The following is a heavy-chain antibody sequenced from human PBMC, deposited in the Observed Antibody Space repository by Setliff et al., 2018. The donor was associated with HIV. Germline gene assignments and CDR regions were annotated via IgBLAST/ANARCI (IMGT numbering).Heavy chain of an antibody. V-gene: IGHV1-2*06. CDR3: ATKVYCTNGVCLDAFDT. Sequence: ASVKVSCKASGYSFTGYWMHWVRQAPGQGLEWMGRINPHSGVTNYAQKFQGRVTMTRDRSISTAYMELSRLISADTAVYYCATKVYCTNGVCLDAFDTWGQGTMVTVSS. CDR1: GYSFTGYW. J-gene: IGHJ3*02. CDR2: INPHSGVT. D-gene: IGHD2-8*01.